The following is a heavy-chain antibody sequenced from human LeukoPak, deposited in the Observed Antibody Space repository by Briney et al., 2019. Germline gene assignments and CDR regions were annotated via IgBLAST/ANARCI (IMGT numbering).Heavy chain of an antibody. Sequence: ASVKVSCKASGYTFTSYAMNWVRQAPGQGLEWMGWINTNTGNPTYAQGFTGRFVFSLDTSVSTAYLQISSLKAEDTAVYYCAREPSLVVVVPAATQRHYYMDVWGKGTTVTVSS. CDR2: INTNTGNP. V-gene: IGHV7-4-1*02. CDR1: GYTFTSYA. D-gene: IGHD2-2*01. J-gene: IGHJ6*03. CDR3: AREPSLVVVVPAATQRHYYMDV.